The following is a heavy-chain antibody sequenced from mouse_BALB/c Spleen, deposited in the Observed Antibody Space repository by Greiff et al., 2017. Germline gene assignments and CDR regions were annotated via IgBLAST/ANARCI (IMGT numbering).Heavy chain of an antibody. Sequence: VQLQQSGTVLARPGASVKMSCKASGYSFTSYWMHWVKQRPGQGLEWIGAIYPGNSDTSYNQKFKGKAKLTAATSASTAYMELSSLTNEDSAVYYCTRMDGNWDYAMDYWGQGTSVTVSS. CDR1: GYSFTSYW. J-gene: IGHJ4*01. CDR3: TRMDGNWDYAMDY. D-gene: IGHD2-1*01. CDR2: IYPGNSDT. V-gene: IGHV1-5*01.